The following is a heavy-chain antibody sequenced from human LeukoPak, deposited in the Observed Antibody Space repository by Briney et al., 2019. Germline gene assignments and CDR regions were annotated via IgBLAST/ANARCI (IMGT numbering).Heavy chain of an antibody. V-gene: IGHV3-13*01. CDR1: GFTFSSYD. CDR2: IGTAGDT. CDR3: ARAPTAGCSGGSCLLKPPDY. J-gene: IGHJ4*02. Sequence: GGSLRLSCAASGFTFSSYDMHWVRQATGKGLEWVSAIGTAGDTYYPGSVKGRFTISRENAKNSLYLQMNSLRAGDTAVYYCARAPTAGCSGGSCLLKPPDYWGQGTLVSVSS. D-gene: IGHD2-15*01.